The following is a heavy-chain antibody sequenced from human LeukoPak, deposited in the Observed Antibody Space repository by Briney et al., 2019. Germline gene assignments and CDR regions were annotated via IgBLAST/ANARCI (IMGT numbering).Heavy chain of an antibody. J-gene: IGHJ5*02. D-gene: IGHD3-10*01. V-gene: IGHV4-39*07. Sequence: PSETLSLTCTVSGGSISSNNYYWGWIRQPPGKGLAWIGSIYYSGSTYYNPSLKSRVTISVDTSKNQFSLKLSSVTAADTAVYYCASSYYYGSGSYGWFDPWGQGTLVTVSS. CDR1: GGSISSNNYY. CDR2: IYYSGST. CDR3: ASSYYYGSGSYGWFDP.